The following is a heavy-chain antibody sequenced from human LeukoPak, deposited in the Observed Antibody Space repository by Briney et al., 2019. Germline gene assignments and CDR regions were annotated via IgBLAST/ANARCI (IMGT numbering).Heavy chain of an antibody. V-gene: IGHV3-23*01. CDR2: ISGSGGST. CDR1: GFTFSGYA. D-gene: IGHD3-10*01. CDR3: AKDSLMVRGVRDY. J-gene: IGHJ4*02. Sequence: GGSLRLSCAASGFTFSGYAMSWVRQAPGKGLEWVSAISGSGGSTYYADSVKGRFTISRDNSKNTLYLQMNSLRAEDTAVYYCAKDSLMVRGVRDYWGQGTLVTVSS.